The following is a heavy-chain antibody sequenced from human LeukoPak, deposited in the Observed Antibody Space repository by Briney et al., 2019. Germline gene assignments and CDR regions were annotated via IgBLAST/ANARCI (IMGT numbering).Heavy chain of an antibody. Sequence: PGGSLRLSCAASGFTFSSYSMSWVRQAPGKGLEWVSAISGSGGSTYYADSVKGRFTISRDNSKNTLYLQMNSLRAEDTAVYYCAKLSGYYYELIDYWGQGTLVTVSS. CDR1: GFTFSSYS. CDR3: AKLSGYYYELIDY. V-gene: IGHV3-23*01. D-gene: IGHD3-22*01. J-gene: IGHJ4*02. CDR2: ISGSGGST.